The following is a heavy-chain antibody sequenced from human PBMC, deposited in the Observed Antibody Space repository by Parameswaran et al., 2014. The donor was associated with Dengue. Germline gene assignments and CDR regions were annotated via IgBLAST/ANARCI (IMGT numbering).Heavy chain of an antibody. V-gene: IGHV3-48*02. D-gene: IGHD2-15*01. J-gene: IGHJ6*02. Sequence: VRQMPGKGLEWVSYISSSSSTIYYADSVKGRFTISRDNAKNSLYLQMNSLRDEDTAVYYCARAFPCSGGSCYSVDYYYGMDVWGQGTTVTVSS. CDR3: ARAFPCSGGSCYSVDYYYGMDV. CDR2: ISSSSSTI.